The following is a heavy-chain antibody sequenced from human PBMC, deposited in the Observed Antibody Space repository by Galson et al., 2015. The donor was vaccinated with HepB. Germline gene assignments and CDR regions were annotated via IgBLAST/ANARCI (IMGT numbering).Heavy chain of an antibody. Sequence: SETLSLTCAVSGGSISSSNWWSWVRQPPGKGLEWIGEIYHSESTNYNPPLKSRVTISVDKSKNQYSLKLSSVTAADTAVYYCARDQVLYDSSGYYFDYWGQGTLVTVSS. J-gene: IGHJ4*02. CDR1: GGSISSSNW. CDR3: ARDQVLYDSSGYYFDY. D-gene: IGHD3-22*01. CDR2: IYHSEST. V-gene: IGHV4-4*02.